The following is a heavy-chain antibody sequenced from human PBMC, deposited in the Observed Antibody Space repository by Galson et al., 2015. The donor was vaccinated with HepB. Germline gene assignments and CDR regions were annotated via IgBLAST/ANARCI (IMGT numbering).Heavy chain of an antibody. D-gene: IGHD5-24*01. CDR3: AGGERDGYNLNY. J-gene: IGHJ4*02. V-gene: IGHV1-69-2*01. Sequence: VKVSCKVSGYTFTDYYMHWVQQAPGKGLEWMGLVDPEDGETIYAEKFQGRVTITADTSTDTAYMEQSSLRSEDTAVYYCAGGERDGYNLNYWGQGTLVTVSS. CDR2: VDPEDGET. CDR1: GYTFTDYY.